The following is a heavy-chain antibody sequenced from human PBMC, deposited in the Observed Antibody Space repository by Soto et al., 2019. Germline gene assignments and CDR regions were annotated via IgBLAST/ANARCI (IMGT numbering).Heavy chain of an antibody. V-gene: IGHV3-30*18. CDR2: ISYDGSNK. CDR3: AKDLAIIKTYGMDV. CDR1: GFTFSSYG. D-gene: IGHD3-10*01. Sequence: QVQLVESGGGVAQPGRSLRLSCAASGFTFSSYGMHWVRQAPGKGLEWVAVISYDGSNKYYADSVKGRFTISRDNSKNTLYLQMNSLRAEDTAVYYCAKDLAIIKTYGMDVWGQGTTVTVSS. J-gene: IGHJ6*02.